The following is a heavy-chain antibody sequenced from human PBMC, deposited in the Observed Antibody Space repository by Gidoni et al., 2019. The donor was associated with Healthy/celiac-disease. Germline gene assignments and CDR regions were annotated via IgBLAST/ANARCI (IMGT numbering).Heavy chain of an antibody. J-gene: IGHJ4*02. CDR3: AIGYSYGSPIDY. V-gene: IGHV3-48*01. D-gene: IGHD5-18*01. CDR2: ISSSSSTI. CDR1: GFTFSSYS. Sequence: EVQLVESGGGLVQPGGSLRLSCAASGFTFSSYSTNWFRQAPGKGMEWVSYISSSSSTIYYADSVKGRFTISRDNAKNSLYLQMNSLRAEDTAVYYCAIGYSYGSPIDYWGQGTLVTVSS.